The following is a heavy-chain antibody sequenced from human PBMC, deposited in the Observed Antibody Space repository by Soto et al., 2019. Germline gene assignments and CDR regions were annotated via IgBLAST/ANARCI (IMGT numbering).Heavy chain of an antibody. CDR1: GFTFTSSA. D-gene: IGHD1-26*01. CDR2: IVVGSGNT. CDR3: AAARHLEGELLSGNAFDI. V-gene: IGHV1-58*01. Sequence: SVKVSCKASGFTFTSSAVQWVRQARGQRLEWIGWIVVGSGNTDYAQKFQERVTVTRDMSTSTAYMELSSLRSEATAVYYWAAARHLEGELLSGNAFDIWGGGTRFTVS. J-gene: IGHJ3*02.